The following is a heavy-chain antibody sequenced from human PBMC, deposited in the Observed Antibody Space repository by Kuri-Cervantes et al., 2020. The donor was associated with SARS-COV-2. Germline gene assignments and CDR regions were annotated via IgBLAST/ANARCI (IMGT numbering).Heavy chain of an antibody. CDR2: INSDGSTT. Sequence: GGSLRLSCEASGFTFSSYWMHWVRQAPGKGLVWGSRINSDGSTTNYADSVKGRFTISRDNAKNMLYLQMNSLRAEDTAVYYCARHTQGDNWGQGTLVTVSS. V-gene: IGHV3-74*01. CDR3: ARHTQGDN. CDR1: GFTFSSYW. J-gene: IGHJ4*02.